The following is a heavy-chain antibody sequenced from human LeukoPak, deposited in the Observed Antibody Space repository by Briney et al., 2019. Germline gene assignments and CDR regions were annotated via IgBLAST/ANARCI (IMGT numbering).Heavy chain of an antibody. Sequence: SETLSLTCTVSGGSISSGDYYWSWIRQPPGKGLEWIGYIYYSGSTYYNPSLKSRVTISVDTSKNQFSLKLSSVTAADTAVYYCAREGGYYDSSGYYPLDYWGQGTLVTVYS. D-gene: IGHD3-22*01. CDR3: AREGGYYDSSGYYPLDY. CDR2: IYYSGST. CDR1: GGSISSGDYY. J-gene: IGHJ4*02. V-gene: IGHV4-30-4*01.